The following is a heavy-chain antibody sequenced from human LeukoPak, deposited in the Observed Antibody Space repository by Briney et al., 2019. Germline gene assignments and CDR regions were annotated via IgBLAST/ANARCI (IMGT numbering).Heavy chain of an antibody. J-gene: IGHJ4*02. Sequence: WASVKVSCKASGYTFTSHGISWVRQAPGQGLEWMGWISGYNGNTNYAQKLQGRVTMTTDTSTSTAYMELRSLRSDDTAVYYCAREITYYDILTGYYRVYYFDYWGQGTLVTVSS. CDR2: ISGYNGNT. CDR3: AREITYYDILTGYYRVYYFDY. V-gene: IGHV1-18*01. D-gene: IGHD3-9*01. CDR1: GYTFTSHG.